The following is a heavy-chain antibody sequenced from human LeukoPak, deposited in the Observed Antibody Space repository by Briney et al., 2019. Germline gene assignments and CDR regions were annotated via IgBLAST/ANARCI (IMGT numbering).Heavy chain of an antibody. D-gene: IGHD6-6*01. CDR1: GFTFSNFW. Sequence: GGSLRLSCTASGFTFSNFWMGWVRQAPGKGLEWVANIKQDETEKFYLGSVKGRFTISRDNSKNTLYLQMNSLRAEDTAVYYCAKGIAAQEYYFDYWGQGTLVTVSS. CDR2: IKQDETEK. V-gene: IGHV3-7*03. J-gene: IGHJ4*02. CDR3: AKGIAAQEYYFDY.